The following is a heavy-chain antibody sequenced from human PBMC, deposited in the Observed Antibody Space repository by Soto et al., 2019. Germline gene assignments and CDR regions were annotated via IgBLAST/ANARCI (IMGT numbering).Heavy chain of an antibody. D-gene: IGHD2-21*02. CDR1: CGSVTSGNYY. J-gene: IGHJ4*02. CDR3: ARGPVVTPFVDY. CDR2: IYYSGST. V-gene: IGHV4-61*01. Sequence: SETLSLTCTGSCGSVTSGNYYWSWIRQPPGKGLEWIGHIYYSGSTNYNPSLKSRVTISVDASKNQFSLKLSSVTAADTAIYYCARGPVVTPFVDYWGQGTLVTVSS.